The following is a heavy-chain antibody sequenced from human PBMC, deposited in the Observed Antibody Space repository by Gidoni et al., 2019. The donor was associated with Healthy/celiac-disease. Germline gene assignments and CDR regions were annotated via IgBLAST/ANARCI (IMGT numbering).Heavy chain of an antibody. V-gene: IGHV4-34*01. CDR2: NHSGST. Sequence: NHSGSTNYNPSLKSRVTISVDTSTNQFSLKLISVTAADTAVYYCARRRITMVHYYYGMDVWGQGTTVTVSS. J-gene: IGHJ6*02. CDR3: ARRRITMVHYYYGMDV. D-gene: IGHD3-10*01.